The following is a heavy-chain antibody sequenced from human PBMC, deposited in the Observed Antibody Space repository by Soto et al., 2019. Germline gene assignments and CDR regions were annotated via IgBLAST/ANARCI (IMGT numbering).Heavy chain of an antibody. CDR1: GGSISSYY. Sequence: SETLSLTCTVSGGSISSYYWNWIRQPPGKGLEWIGYIYYSGSTNYNPSLKSRVTISVDTSKNQFSLKLSSVTAADTAVYYCARLLGYCSSTSCYNWFDPWGQGTLVTVSS. CDR3: ARLLGYCSSTSCYNWFDP. D-gene: IGHD2-2*01. V-gene: IGHV4-59*08. J-gene: IGHJ5*02. CDR2: IYYSGST.